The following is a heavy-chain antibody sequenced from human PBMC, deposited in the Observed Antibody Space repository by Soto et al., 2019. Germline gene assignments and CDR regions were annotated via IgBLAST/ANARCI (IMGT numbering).Heavy chain of an antibody. V-gene: IGHV1-8*01. CDR3: TRGIVVVVAAKMDEPYYYYMDV. D-gene: IGHD2-15*01. Sequence: GASVKVSCKASGYTFTSYDINWVRQATGQGLEWMGWMNPNSGNTGYAQKFQGRVTMTRNTSISTAYMELSSLRSEDTAVYYCTRGIVVVVAAKMDEPYYYYMDVWGKGTTVTVSS. J-gene: IGHJ6*03. CDR2: MNPNSGNT. CDR1: GYTFTSYD.